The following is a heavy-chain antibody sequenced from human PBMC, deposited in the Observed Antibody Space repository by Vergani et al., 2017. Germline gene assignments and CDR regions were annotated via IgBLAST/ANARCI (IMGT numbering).Heavy chain of an antibody. CDR3: AKDTGVSMVRGVPDYYSGMDV. CDR1: GFTFDDYA. D-gene: IGHD3-10*01. Sequence: EVQLVESGGGLVQPGRSLRLSCAASGFTFDDYAMHWVRQAPGKGLEWVSGISWNSGSIGYADSVKGRFTISRDNAKNSLYLQMNSLISADTALYYCAKDTGVSMVRGVPDYYSGMDVWGQGTTVTVSS. J-gene: IGHJ6*02. CDR2: ISWNSGSI. V-gene: IGHV3-9*01.